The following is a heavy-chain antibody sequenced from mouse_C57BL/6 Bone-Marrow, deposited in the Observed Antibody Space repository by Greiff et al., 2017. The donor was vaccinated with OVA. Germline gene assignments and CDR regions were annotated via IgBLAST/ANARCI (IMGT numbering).Heavy chain of an antibody. J-gene: IGHJ2*01. V-gene: IGHV1-81*01. CDR1: GYTFTSYG. Sequence: VMLVESGAELARPGASVKLSCKASGYTFTSYGISWVKQRTGQGLEWIGEIYPRSGNTYYNEKFQGKATLTADKSSSTAYLELRSLTSEDSAVYFCARSDYWGQGTTLTVSS. CDR3: ARSDY. CDR2: IYPRSGNT.